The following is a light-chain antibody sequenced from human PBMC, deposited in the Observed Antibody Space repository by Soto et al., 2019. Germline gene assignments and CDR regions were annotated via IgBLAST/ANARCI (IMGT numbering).Light chain of an antibody. V-gene: IGLV2-23*01. Sequence: QSVLTQPASVSGSPGQSITISCTGTSSDVGSYNLVSWYQQHPGKAPKLMIYEGSKRPSGISNRFSGSKSGNTASLTISGLQTEDEADYYCCSYAGSGNVVFGGGTKLTVL. CDR1: SSDVGSYNL. CDR3: CSYAGSGNVV. CDR2: EGS. J-gene: IGLJ2*01.